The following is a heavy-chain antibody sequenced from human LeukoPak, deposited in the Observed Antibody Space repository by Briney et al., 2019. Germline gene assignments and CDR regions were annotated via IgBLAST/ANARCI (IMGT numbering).Heavy chain of an antibody. V-gene: IGHV4-39*01. CDR3: ARQGYYDFWSGQHDY. Sequence: SETLSLTCTVSGGSISSSSYYWGWIRQPPGKGLEWIGSIYYSGSTYYNPSLKSRVTISVDTSKNQFSLKLSSVTAADSAVYYCARQGYYDFWSGQHDYWGQGTLVTVSS. D-gene: IGHD3-3*01. CDR2: IYYSGST. J-gene: IGHJ4*02. CDR1: GGSISSSSYY.